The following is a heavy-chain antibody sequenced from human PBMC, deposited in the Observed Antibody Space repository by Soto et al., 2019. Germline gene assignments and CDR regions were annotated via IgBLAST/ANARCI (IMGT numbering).Heavy chain of an antibody. CDR1: GFTFSDYS. D-gene: IGHD6-25*01. CDR3: ARDQQRGLDY. CDR2: ISSRSSYI. J-gene: IGHJ4*02. Sequence: VQLVESGGGLVKPGGSLTLSCVVSGFTFSDYSMNWVRQAPGRGLEWVSSISSRSSYIYYVDSVKGRFTISRDNAKNSLYLQLTSLRAEDTAVYYCARDQQRGLDYWGQGTLVTVSS. V-gene: IGHV3-21*01.